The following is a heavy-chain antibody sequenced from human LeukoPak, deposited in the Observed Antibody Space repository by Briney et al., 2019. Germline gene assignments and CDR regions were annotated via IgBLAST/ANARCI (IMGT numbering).Heavy chain of an antibody. V-gene: IGHV3-48*01. CDR1: GFTFSSYS. Sequence: PGGSPRLSCAASGFTFSSYSMNWVRQAPGKGLEWVSYISSSSSTIYYADSVKGRFTISRDNAKNSLYLQMNSLRAEDTAVYYCARGGGDSSGYPDDYWGQGTLVTVSS. CDR3: ARGGGDSSGYPDDY. D-gene: IGHD3-22*01. CDR2: ISSSSSTI. J-gene: IGHJ4*02.